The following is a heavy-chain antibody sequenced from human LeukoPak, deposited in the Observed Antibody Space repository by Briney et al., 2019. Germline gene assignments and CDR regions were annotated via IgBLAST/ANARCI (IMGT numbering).Heavy chain of an antibody. CDR1: GYTFTSYY. V-gene: IGHV1-2*02. D-gene: IGHD1/OR15-1a*01. J-gene: IGHJ3*02. CDR2: INPNSGGT. Sequence: ASVKVSCKASGYTFTSYYMHWVRQAPGQGLEWMGWINPNSGGTNYAQKFQGRVTMTRDTSISTAYMELSRLRSDDTAVYYCARDHWNSDAFDIWGQGTMVTVSS. CDR3: ARDHWNSDAFDI.